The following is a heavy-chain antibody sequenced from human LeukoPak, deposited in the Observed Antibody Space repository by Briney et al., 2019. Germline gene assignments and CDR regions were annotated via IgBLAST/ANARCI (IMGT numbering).Heavy chain of an antibody. CDR1: GGSISTSSYY. V-gene: IGHV4-39*07. Sequence: SETLSLTCTVSGGSISTSSYYWGWVRQPPGKGLGWIGNIFYSGSTYYSPSLKSRVTISLDTSRNQFSLKLSSVTAADTAVYYCARAEYEWWFDPWGQGTPVTVSS. D-gene: IGHD2-8*01. CDR2: IFYSGST. CDR3: ARAEYEWWFDP. J-gene: IGHJ5*02.